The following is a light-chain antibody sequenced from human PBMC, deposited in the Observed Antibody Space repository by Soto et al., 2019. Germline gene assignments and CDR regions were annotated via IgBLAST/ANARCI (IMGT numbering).Light chain of an antibody. Sequence: EIVMTQSPATLSVSPGERATLSCRAGQGVTTNLAWYQQKSGQSPRLLIYDASNRATGIPARFSGSGSGTDFTLTISRLEPEDFAVYYCQQYGSSPRTFGQGTKV. CDR2: DAS. J-gene: IGKJ1*01. CDR1: QGVTTN. CDR3: QQYGSSPRT. V-gene: IGKV3-20*01.